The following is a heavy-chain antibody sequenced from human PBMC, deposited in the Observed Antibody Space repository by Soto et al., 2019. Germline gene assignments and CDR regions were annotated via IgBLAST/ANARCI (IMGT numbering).Heavy chain of an antibody. J-gene: IGHJ6*02. CDR3: ARERDIVLMVYAISYYGMDV. D-gene: IGHD2-8*01. Sequence: PGGSLRLSCAASGFTFSSYSMNWVRQAPGKGLEWVSYISSSSSTIYYADSVKGRFTISRDNAKNSLYLQMNSLRDEDTAVYYCARERDIVLMVYAISYYGMDVWGQGTTVTVSS. V-gene: IGHV3-48*02. CDR1: GFTFSSYS. CDR2: ISSSSSTI.